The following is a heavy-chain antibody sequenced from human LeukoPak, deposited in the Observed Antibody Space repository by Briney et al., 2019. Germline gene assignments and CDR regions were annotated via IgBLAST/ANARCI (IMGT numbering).Heavy chain of an antibody. CDR2: IYYSGST. CDR3: ARVVRYYYYMDV. V-gene: IGHV4-39*07. D-gene: IGHD3-10*01. J-gene: IGHJ6*03. CDR1: GGSISSSSYY. Sequence: SETLSLTCTVSGGSISSSSYYWGWIRQPPGKGLEWIGSIYYSGSTYYNPSLKSRVTISVDTSKNQFSLKLSSVTAADTAVYYCARVVRYYYYMDVWGKGTTVTVSS.